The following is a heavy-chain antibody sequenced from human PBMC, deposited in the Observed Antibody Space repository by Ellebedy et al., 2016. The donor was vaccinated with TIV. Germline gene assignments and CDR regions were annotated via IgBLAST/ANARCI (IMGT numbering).Heavy chain of an antibody. CDR1: GGSISSYY. Sequence: MPSETLSLTCTVSGGSISSYYWSWIRQPPGKGLEWIGEINHSGSTNYNPSLKSRVTISVDTSKNQFSLKLSSVTAADTAVYYCARHRGYCSSTSCHPFDYWGQGTLVTVSS. D-gene: IGHD2-2*01. J-gene: IGHJ4*02. V-gene: IGHV4-34*01. CDR2: INHSGST. CDR3: ARHRGYCSSTSCHPFDY.